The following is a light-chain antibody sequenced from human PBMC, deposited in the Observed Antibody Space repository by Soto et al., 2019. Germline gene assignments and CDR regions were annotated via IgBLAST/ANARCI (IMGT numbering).Light chain of an antibody. CDR1: QDISIY. V-gene: IGKV1-9*01. Sequence: IQLTQSPSPLSASVGDSVTITCRASQDISIYLAWYQQKPGKAPNLLIYAASSLQSGVPSRFSGRGSGTDFTLTIYSLQAEDFATYYCQHYNNYPWTFGQGTKVDIK. CDR2: AAS. J-gene: IGKJ1*01. CDR3: QHYNNYPWT.